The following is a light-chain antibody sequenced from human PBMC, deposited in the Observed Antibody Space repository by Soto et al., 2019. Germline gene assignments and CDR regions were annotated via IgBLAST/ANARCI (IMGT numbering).Light chain of an antibody. CDR2: WAS. CDR1: LNILFKQSNRNY. V-gene: IGKV4-1*01. CDR3: QQYFITPLT. Sequence: DIVLTQSPDSLRVSLGERATITCTSSLNILFKQSNRNYLAWYQQKTGQPPKLLVYWASTRQSGVPDRFTGSGSGTYFTLTIDNVQPDDVAVYYCQQYFITPLTFGGGTKVDIK. J-gene: IGKJ4*01.